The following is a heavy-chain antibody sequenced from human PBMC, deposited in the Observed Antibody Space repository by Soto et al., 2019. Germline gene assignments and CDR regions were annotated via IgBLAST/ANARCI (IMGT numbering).Heavy chain of an antibody. V-gene: IGHV3-30-3*01. Sequence: QVQLVESGGGVVQPGRSLRLSCAASGFTFSSYAMHWVRQAPGKGLEWVAVISSAGSKKYYADSVKGRFTISRDNSKNSLYLQMNSLRAEDTAVYYCARMASFYCSGGSCYPTYGMDVWGQGTTVTVSS. J-gene: IGHJ6*02. D-gene: IGHD2-15*01. CDR1: GFTFSSYA. CDR2: ISSAGSKK. CDR3: ARMASFYCSGGSCYPTYGMDV.